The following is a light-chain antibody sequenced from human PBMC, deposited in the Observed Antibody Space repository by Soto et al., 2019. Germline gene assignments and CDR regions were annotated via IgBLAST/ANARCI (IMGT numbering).Light chain of an antibody. CDR3: QQYGSQYT. V-gene: IGKV3-20*01. J-gene: IGKJ2*01. CDR1: QSVSSSY. CDR2: GAS. Sequence: EVVLTQSPGTLSLSPGERATLSCRASQSVSSSYLAWYQQKPGQAPRLLIYGASSRTTGIPDRFSGSVSGTDFTLTLSRLEPEVFAVYYCQQYGSQYTFGQGTQLAIK.